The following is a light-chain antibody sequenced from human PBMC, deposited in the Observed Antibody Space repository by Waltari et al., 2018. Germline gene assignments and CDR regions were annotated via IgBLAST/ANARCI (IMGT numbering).Light chain of an antibody. CDR2: ATS. Sequence: DIQMTQSPPSLSAFVGDRVTITCRASQSVGSHLNWYQQKPGRAPDILIYATSTLQAGVPSRFSGSGSGTEFTLTIISLQPEDSATYYCQQSYNAPRTFGQGTKVEIK. CDR1: QSVGSH. CDR3: QQSYNAPRT. V-gene: IGKV1-39*01. J-gene: IGKJ2*01.